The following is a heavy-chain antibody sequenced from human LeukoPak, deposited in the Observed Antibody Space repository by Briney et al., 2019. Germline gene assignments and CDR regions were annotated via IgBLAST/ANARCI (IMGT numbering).Heavy chain of an antibody. V-gene: IGHV3-53*04. D-gene: IGHD5-12*01. CDR2: IPSGGTT. J-gene: IGHJ4*02. Sequence: GGSLRLSCAASGFNVSSIYMSWVRQAPGMGLEWVSLIPSGGTTYYADSVKGRFTISRHSSKNTLYLQMNSLRAEDTAIYYCASLRWAALGPSNWGQGTLVTVSS. CDR1: GFNVSSIY. CDR3: ASLRWAALGPSN.